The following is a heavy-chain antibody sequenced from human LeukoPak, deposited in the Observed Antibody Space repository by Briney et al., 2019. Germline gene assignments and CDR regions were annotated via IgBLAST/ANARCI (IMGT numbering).Heavy chain of an antibody. V-gene: IGHV3-33*01. CDR2: IWYDGSNK. CDR3: ARSLYSYATFDY. J-gene: IGHJ4*02. CDR1: GFTFSSYG. Sequence: GGSLRLSCAASGFTFSSYGMHWVRQAPGKGLEWVAVIWYDGSNKYYADSVKGRFTISRDNSKNTLYLQMNSLRAEDTAVFYCARSLYSYATFDYWGQGTLVTVSS. D-gene: IGHD5-18*01.